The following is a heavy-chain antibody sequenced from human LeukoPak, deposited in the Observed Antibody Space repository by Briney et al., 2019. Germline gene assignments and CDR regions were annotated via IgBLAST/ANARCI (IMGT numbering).Heavy chain of an antibody. CDR2: INPNSGGT. Sequence: ASVKVSCKASGYTFTNYDINWVRQATGQGLEWMGRINPNSGGTNYAQKFQGRVTMTRDTSISTAYMELSRLRSDDTAVYYCARDPRWLQGYFQHWGQVTLVTVSS. J-gene: IGHJ1*01. CDR3: ARDPRWLQGYFQH. CDR1: GYTFTNYD. V-gene: IGHV1-2*06. D-gene: IGHD5-24*01.